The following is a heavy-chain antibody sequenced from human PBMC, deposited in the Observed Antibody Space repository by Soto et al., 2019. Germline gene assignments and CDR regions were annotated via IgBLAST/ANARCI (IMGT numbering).Heavy chain of an antibody. CDR2: IYYSGSP. V-gene: IGHV4-31*03. D-gene: IGHD2-2*01. CDR3: AKVGYCSSTSCPFDA. Sequence: SETLSLTCTVSGGSISIGGYFWSWIRQHPGKGLEWIAYIYYSGSPYYKPSLKSRVTISLDTSKNQFSLELNSVTAADTAVYYCAKVGYCSSTSCPFDAWGQGVPVAVSS. J-gene: IGHJ4*02. CDR1: GGSISIGGYF.